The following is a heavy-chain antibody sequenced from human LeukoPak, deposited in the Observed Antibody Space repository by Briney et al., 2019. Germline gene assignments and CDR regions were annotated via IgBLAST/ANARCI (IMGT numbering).Heavy chain of an antibody. V-gene: IGHV3-23*01. CDR3: AKDILRWSFDS. CDR1: GFSVSESA. CDR2: IGSNANT. D-gene: IGHD2-21*01. J-gene: IGHJ4*02. Sequence: PGGSLRLSCAASGFSVSESAMAWVRQAPGKGLERVAGIGSNANTHYADSVRGRITISRDNSKNTVSLQISSLRTEDTAVYYCAKDILRWSFDSWGQGILVTVSS.